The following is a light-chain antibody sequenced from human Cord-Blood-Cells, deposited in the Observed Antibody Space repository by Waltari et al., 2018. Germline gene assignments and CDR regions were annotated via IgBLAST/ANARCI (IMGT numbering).Light chain of an antibody. Sequence: EIVLTQSPATLSLPPGKSATLSCRASQSVSSYLAWYQQKPGQAPRLLIYDASNRATGIPARFSGSGSGTDCTRTISSLEPEDGAVYYCQQRGNWPLTFGGGTKVEIK. V-gene: IGKV3-11*01. CDR1: QSVSSY. CDR3: QQRGNWPLT. CDR2: DAS. J-gene: IGKJ4*01.